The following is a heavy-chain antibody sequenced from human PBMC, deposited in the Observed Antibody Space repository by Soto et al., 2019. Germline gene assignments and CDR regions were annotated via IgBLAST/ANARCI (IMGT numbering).Heavy chain of an antibody. Sequence: ASVKVSCKASGYTFTSYGISWVRQAPGQGLEWMGWISAYNGKTNYAQKIQGRVTITTDKSTSTAKKELRRQRTDDTAVYYCARDRTYPYNWFDPWGQGTLVTVSS. J-gene: IGHJ5*02. CDR3: ARDRTYPYNWFDP. V-gene: IGHV1-18*01. CDR1: GYTFTSYG. CDR2: ISAYNGKT.